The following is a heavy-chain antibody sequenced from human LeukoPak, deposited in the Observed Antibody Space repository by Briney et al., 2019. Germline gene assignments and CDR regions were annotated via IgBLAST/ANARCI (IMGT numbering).Heavy chain of an antibody. V-gene: IGHV3-48*03. J-gene: IGHJ4*02. CDR2: ISSSGTTI. CDR3: ARDLSGWYDY. D-gene: IGHD6-19*01. CDR1: GFTFSGFE. Sequence: GGSPRLSCAASGFTFSGFEMNWFRQVPGKGLEWVSYISSSGTTIYYADSVQGRFTISRDNAKNSLFLQMNSLRAEDTAVYYCARDLSGWYDYWGQGTLVTVSS.